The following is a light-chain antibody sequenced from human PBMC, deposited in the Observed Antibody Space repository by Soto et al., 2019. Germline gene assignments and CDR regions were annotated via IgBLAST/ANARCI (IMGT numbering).Light chain of an antibody. J-gene: IGKJ4*01. V-gene: IGKV3-15*01. CDR2: GAS. Sequence: EIVMTQSPATRSVSPGERVTFSCRASQSVTTNLAWYRQKPGQAPRLLISGASTGATGIPARFSGSGSGTELTLTINGLQSEDFAVYYCQQYHRWPVTFGGGTKVDI. CDR1: QSVTTN. CDR3: QQYHRWPVT.